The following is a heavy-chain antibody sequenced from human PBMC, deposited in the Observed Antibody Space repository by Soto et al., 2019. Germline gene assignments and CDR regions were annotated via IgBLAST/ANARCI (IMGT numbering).Heavy chain of an antibody. J-gene: IGHJ4*02. V-gene: IGHV3-30-3*01. Sequence: QVQLVESGGGVVQPGRSLRLSCVASGFTFSSYVIHWVRQAPGKGLEWVAVVSYDGSNKYYADSVKGRFTISRDNSKNTAYPQMNSLRDEDTAVYYCAKGGAEYDFWSGQFDYWGQGTLVTVSS. D-gene: IGHD3-3*01. CDR2: VSYDGSNK. CDR3: AKGGAEYDFWSGQFDY. CDR1: GFTFSSYV.